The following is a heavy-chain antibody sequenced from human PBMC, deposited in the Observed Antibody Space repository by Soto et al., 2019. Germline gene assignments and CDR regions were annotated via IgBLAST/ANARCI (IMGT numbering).Heavy chain of an antibody. CDR2: IYYSGST. J-gene: IGHJ4*02. V-gene: IGHV4-39*07. CDR1: GGSISSSSYY. CDR3: ATKPNSHYYFDY. Sequence: SETLSLTCTVSGGSISSSSYYWGWIRQPPGKGLEWIGSIYYSGSTYYNPSLKSRVTISVDTSKNQFSLKLSSVTAVDTAVYYCATKPNSHYYFDYWSQGSLVTVSS. D-gene: IGHD5-18*01.